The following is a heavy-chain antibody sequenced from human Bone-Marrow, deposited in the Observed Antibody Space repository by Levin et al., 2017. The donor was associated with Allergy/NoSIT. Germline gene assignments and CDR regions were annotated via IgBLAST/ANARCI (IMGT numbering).Heavy chain of an antibody. CDR1: GDSVFSNTAA. D-gene: IGHD6-13*01. Sequence: SQTLSLTCAISGDSVFSNTAAWNWIRQSPSRGLEWLGRASYRSQWSNDYAPSVKSRITINPDTSKNQFSLQLNSVTPEDTAVYYCARGEYSSRQNWFDPWGQGTLVTVSS. V-gene: IGHV6-1*01. CDR2: ASYRSQWSN. J-gene: IGHJ5*02. CDR3: ARGEYSSRQNWFDP.